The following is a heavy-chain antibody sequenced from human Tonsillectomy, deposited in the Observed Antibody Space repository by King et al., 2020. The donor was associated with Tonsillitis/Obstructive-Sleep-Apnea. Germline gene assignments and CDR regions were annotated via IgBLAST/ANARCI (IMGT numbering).Heavy chain of an antibody. D-gene: IGHD4-17*01. V-gene: IGHV3-23*04. Sequence: VQLVESGGGLVQPGGSLRLSCAASGFTFSNYAMSWVRQTPGKGLGWVSATSGTGGTTYSTDSVKGRFTISRDNSKNTLYLQMNSLRAEDTAVYFCAKVFGDYVIDYWGQGTLVTVSS. CDR2: TSGTGGTT. CDR1: GFTFSNYA. CDR3: AKVFGDYVIDY. J-gene: IGHJ4*02.